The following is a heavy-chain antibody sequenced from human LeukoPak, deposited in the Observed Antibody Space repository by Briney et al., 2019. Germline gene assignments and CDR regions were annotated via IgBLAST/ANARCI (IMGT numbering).Heavy chain of an antibody. J-gene: IGHJ4*02. CDR3: TLERGYSYGDY. CDR1: GFTFSSYA. V-gene: IGHV3-23*01. D-gene: IGHD5-18*01. Sequence: TGGSLRLSCAASGFTFSSYAMSWVRQAPGKGLEWVSAISGSGGSTYYADSVKGRFTISRDNSKDTLYLQMNSLRAEDTAVYYCTLERGYSYGDYWGQGTLVTVSS. CDR2: ISGSGGST.